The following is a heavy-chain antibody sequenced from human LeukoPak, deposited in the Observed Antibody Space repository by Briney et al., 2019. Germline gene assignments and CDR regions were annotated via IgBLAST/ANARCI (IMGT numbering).Heavy chain of an antibody. CDR3: AKASWVANADAVL. Sequence: RGSPGLYCPSSGFTFNNYAMSLVPRAPARGLELVSSLRGHGETFYADSVKDRFTLSRDQSRNTVYLQLSNLNRHGTAVYYCAKASWVANADAVLWGQGNLVTVSS. J-gene: IGHJ1*01. V-gene: IGHV3-23*01. CDR1: GFTFNNYA. CDR2: LRGHGET. D-gene: IGHD1-1*01.